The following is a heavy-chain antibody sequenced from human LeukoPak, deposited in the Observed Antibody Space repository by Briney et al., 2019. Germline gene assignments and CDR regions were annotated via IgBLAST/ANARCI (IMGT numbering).Heavy chain of an antibody. CDR2: MNPNSGNT. CDR3: ARAPQLRYFDWLVSYYFDY. Sequence: ASVKVSCKASGYTFTSYDINWVRQATGQGLEWMGWMNPNSGNTGYAQKFQGRVTMARNTSISTAYMELSSLRSEDTAVYYCARAPQLRYFDWLVSYYFDYWGQGTLVTVSS. J-gene: IGHJ4*02. V-gene: IGHV1-8*01. D-gene: IGHD3-9*01. CDR1: GYTFTSYD.